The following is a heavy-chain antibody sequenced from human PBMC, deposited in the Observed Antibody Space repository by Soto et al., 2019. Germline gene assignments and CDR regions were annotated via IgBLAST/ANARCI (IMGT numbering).Heavy chain of an antibody. CDR3: ASSAGLDHLLNYYGLNV. J-gene: IGHJ6*02. Sequence: QVLLVQSSAEVKKPGSSEKVSCKASGGTFTSTAFSWVRQAPGQGLEWMGGIIPVLGTPNYAQKFQARLTVTADASTTKVHMARSSLRSHDTAVDYCASSAGLDHLLNYYGLNVWGQGTTGTVSS. D-gene: IGHD3-9*01. CDR1: GGTFTSTA. CDR2: IIPVLGTP. V-gene: IGHV1-69*01.